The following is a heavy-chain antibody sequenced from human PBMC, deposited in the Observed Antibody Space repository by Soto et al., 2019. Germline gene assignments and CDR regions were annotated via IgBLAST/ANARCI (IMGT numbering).Heavy chain of an antibody. J-gene: IGHJ4*02. CDR3: ARSSDYKYYFDY. D-gene: IGHD3-22*01. Sequence: EVQLVESGGGLVKPGGSLRLSCAASGFTLSSHAINWVRQAPGKGLEWVSFLSSSSSYIYYADSVKGRFTISRDNAKNSLYLQMNSLRAEDTAVYYCARSSDYKYYFDYCGQGALVTVSS. CDR2: LSSSSSYI. CDR1: GFTLSSHA. V-gene: IGHV3-21*01.